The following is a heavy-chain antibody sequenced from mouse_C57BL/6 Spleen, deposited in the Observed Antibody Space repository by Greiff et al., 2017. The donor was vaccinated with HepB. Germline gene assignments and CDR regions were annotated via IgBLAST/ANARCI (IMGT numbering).Heavy chain of an antibody. Sequence: EVQGVESGGGLVKPGGSLKLSCAASGFTFSDYGMHWVRQAPEKGLEWVAYISSGSSTIYYADTVKGRFTISRDNAKNTLFLQMTSLRSEDTAMYYCARRYYGSSYGAWFAYWGQGTLVTVSA. D-gene: IGHD1-1*01. J-gene: IGHJ3*01. V-gene: IGHV5-17*01. CDR3: ARRYYGSSYGAWFAY. CDR2: ISSGSSTI. CDR1: GFTFSDYG.